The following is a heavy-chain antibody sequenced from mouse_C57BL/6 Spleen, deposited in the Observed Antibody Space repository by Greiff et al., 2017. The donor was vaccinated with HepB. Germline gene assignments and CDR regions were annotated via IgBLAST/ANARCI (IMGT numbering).Heavy chain of an antibody. CDR3: ARGGIYYYGSSYDWYFDV. V-gene: IGHV1-47*01. J-gene: IGHJ1*03. CDR1: GSTFPTYP. D-gene: IGHD1-1*01. CDR2: FHPYNDDT. Sequence: VKLMESGAELVKPGASVKMSCKASGSTFPTYPIEWMKQNHGKSLEWIGNFHPYNDDTKYNEKFKGKATLTVEKSSSTVYLELSRLTSDDSAVYYCARGGIYYYGSSYDWYFDVWGTGTTVTVSS.